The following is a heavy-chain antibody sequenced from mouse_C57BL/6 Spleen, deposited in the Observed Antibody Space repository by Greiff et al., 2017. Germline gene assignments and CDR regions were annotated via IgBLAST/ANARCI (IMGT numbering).Heavy chain of an antibody. CDR3: ATSTGPCAY. J-gene: IGHJ3*01. D-gene: IGHD4-1*02. CDR2: IWGVGST. CDR1: GFSLTSYG. Sequence: VKLQESGPGLVAPSQSLSITCTVSGFSLTSYGVDWVRQSPGKGLEWLGVIWGVGSTNYNSALKSRLSISKDNSKSQVFLKMNSLQTDNTAMYYCATSTGPCAYWGKGTLVTVSA. V-gene: IGHV2-6*01.